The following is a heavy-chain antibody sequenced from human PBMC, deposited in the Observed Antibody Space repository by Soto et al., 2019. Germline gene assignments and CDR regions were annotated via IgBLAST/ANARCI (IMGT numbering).Heavy chain of an antibody. Sequence: EVQLVESGGGLVQPGGSLRLSCAASGFSFSNYAMDWVRQAPGKGLEWVSYISGSSSNIRYADSVKGRFTISRDNAKSYVYLRMNSLRADDTAVYYCARDPARGSDWARYLDLWGRGTLVTVSS. D-gene: IGHD1-26*01. J-gene: IGHJ2*01. CDR3: ARDPARGSDWARYLDL. CDR2: ISGSSSNI. CDR1: GFSFSNYA. V-gene: IGHV3-48*01.